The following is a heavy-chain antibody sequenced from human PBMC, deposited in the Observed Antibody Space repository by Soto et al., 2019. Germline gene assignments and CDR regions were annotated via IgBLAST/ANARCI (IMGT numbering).Heavy chain of an antibody. D-gene: IGHD2-2*01. J-gene: IGHJ3*02. CDR1: GYSFTSYW. CDR2: IYPGDSDT. CDR3: AGPPEVGRLVHAAMRFDAGVI. V-gene: IGHV5-51*01. Sequence: ASLTISFNGSGYSFTSYWIGWVRQMPGKGLEWMGIIYPGDSDTRYSPSFQGQVTISADKSISTAYLQWSSLKASDTAMYYCAGPPEVGRLVHAAMRFDAGVIGSQGTMVTV.